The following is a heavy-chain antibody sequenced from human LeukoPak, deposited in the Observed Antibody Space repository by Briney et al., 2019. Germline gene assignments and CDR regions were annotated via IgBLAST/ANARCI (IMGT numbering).Heavy chain of an antibody. J-gene: IGHJ6*01. V-gene: IGHV3-23*01. D-gene: IGHD6-13*01. CDR1: GFTFSSYA. Sequence: PGESLRLSCAASGFTFSSYAMSWVRQPPGKGLEWVSDISGSGGSTYYADPVKGRFTIFRANTNNTLYLLMTSLGAAETAVYFCCIAAADPPLYYCGMDVWGEGTTVTVSS. CDR2: ISGSGGST. CDR3: CIAAADPPLYYCGMDV.